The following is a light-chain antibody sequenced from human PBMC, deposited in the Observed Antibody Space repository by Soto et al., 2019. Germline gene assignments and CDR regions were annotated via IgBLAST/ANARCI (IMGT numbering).Light chain of an antibody. Sequence: QSALTQPPSASGSPGQSVTISCTGTSSDVGGYNYVSWYQQHPGKAPKILIHDVSKRPSGVPDRFSGSKSGNAASLTVSGLQAEDEADYYCGSYAGSKGVVFGGGTKLTVL. V-gene: IGLV2-8*01. CDR2: DVS. CDR3: GSYAGSKGVV. CDR1: SSDVGGYNY. J-gene: IGLJ2*01.